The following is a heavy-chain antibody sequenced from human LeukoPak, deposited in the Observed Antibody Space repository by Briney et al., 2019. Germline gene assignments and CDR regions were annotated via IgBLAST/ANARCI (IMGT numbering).Heavy chain of an antibody. CDR3: GRQAAPDY. CDR2: ISSSSNNT. CDR1: GFTFSSYS. Sequence: GGSLRLSCATSGFTFSSYSMNWVRQAPGKGLEWVSSISSSSNNTYYADSVKGRFTISRDNAKNSLYLQMNSLSVEDTAVYYCGRQAAPDYWGQGTLVTVSS. J-gene: IGHJ4*02. V-gene: IGHV3-21*01. D-gene: IGHD2-15*01.